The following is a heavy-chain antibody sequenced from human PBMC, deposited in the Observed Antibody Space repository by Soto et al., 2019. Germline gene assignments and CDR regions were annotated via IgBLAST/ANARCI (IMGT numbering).Heavy chain of an antibody. V-gene: IGHV3-33*01. J-gene: IGHJ4*02. D-gene: IGHD5-18*01. CDR3: ARDSAWIQSTQPDY. Sequence: PGESLKISCAASGFTFSSYGMHWVRQAPGRGLEWVAFIWYDGSNKYYADSVKGRFTISRDNSNNTLYLQMNSLRAEDTAVYYCARDSAWIQSTQPDYWGQGTLVTVSS. CDR1: GFTFSSYG. CDR2: IWYDGSNK.